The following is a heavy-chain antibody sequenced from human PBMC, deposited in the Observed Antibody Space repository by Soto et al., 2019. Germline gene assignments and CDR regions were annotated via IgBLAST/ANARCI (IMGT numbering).Heavy chain of an antibody. J-gene: IGHJ4*02. D-gene: IGHD6-13*01. CDR1: GFTVSSNY. CDR3: ARDVERAAGQGY. Sequence: EVQLVESGGGLVQPGGSLRLSCAASGFTVSSNYMSWVRQAPGKGLEWVSVIYSGGSTYYADSVKGRFTISRDNSKNTLYLQMNSLRAEDTAVYYCARDVERAAGQGYWGQGTLVTVSS. CDR2: IYSGGST. V-gene: IGHV3-66*01.